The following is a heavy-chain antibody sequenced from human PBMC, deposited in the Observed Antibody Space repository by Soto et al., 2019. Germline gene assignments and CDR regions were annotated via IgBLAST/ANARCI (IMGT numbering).Heavy chain of an antibody. Sequence: EVQLVESGGGLVQPGRSLRLSCAASGFTFEDYAMHWVRQPPGKGLEWVSGITWNSGTIGYADAVKGRFTISRDSAKNSLFLQMNSLRPEDTAFYYCTKTPDSHFYDNSGYSDYWGQGTLVTVSS. D-gene: IGHD3-22*01. CDR1: GFTFEDYA. V-gene: IGHV3-9*01. CDR2: ITWNSGTI. J-gene: IGHJ4*02. CDR3: TKTPDSHFYDNSGYSDY.